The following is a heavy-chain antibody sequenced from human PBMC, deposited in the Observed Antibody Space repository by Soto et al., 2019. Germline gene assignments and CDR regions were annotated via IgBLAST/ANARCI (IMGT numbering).Heavy chain of an antibody. CDR2: ISYDGSNK. CDR1: GFTFSSYA. J-gene: IGHJ4*02. D-gene: IGHD1-26*01. CDR3: ARDGKMGATYYFDY. V-gene: IGHV3-30*04. Sequence: GESLKISCAASGFTFSSYAMHWVRQAPGKGLEWVAVISYDGSNKYYADSVKGRFTISRDNSENTLYLQMNSLRAEDTAVYYCARDGKMGATYYFDYWGQGTLVTISS.